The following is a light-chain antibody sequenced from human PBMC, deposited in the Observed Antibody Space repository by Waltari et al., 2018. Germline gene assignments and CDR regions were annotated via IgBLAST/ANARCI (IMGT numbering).Light chain of an antibody. Sequence: DIQLTQSPSSLSASVGDRVSITCRTSESIGNRLNWYQQRPGKAQKLLIYAASTLQSGGPSRFTGSGSGTDFTLTISSLQPEDFATYYCQQSYTTPRTYKNPRTFGQGTQVEIK. CDR3: QQSYTTPRTYKNPRT. V-gene: IGKV1-39*01. J-gene: IGKJ1*01. CDR1: ESIGNR. CDR2: AAS.